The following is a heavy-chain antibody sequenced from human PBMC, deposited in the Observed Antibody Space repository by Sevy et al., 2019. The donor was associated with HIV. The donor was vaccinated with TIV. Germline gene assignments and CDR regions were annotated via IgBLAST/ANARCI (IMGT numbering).Heavy chain of an antibody. CDR2: IKSKSEGGTT. CDR3: TNYRGCCIDDVCGEYFDS. J-gene: IGHJ4*02. CDR1: GFTFSNAW. Sequence: GGCLRLSCGASGFTFSNAWMTWVRQAPGKGLEWVGRIKSKSEGGTTDNAAPVKGRFTSSRENSKNTLNLQMNSLISDVTAVYYCTNYRGCCIDDVCGEYFDSWGQGTLVTVSS. D-gene: IGHD2-8*01. V-gene: IGHV3-15*01.